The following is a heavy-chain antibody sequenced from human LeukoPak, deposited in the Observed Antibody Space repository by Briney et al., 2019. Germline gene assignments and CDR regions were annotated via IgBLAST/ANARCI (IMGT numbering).Heavy chain of an antibody. CDR2: INPNSGGT. Sequence: GASVKVSCKASGYTFTGYYMHWVRQAPGQGLEWMGRINPNSGGTTYAQKFQGRVTMTRGTSISTAYMELSRLRSDDTAVHYCARDPRAPGLRFLEWLSPNWFDPWGQGTLVTVSS. J-gene: IGHJ5*02. D-gene: IGHD3-3*01. CDR1: GYTFTGYY. V-gene: IGHV1-2*06. CDR3: ARDPRAPGLRFLEWLSPNWFDP.